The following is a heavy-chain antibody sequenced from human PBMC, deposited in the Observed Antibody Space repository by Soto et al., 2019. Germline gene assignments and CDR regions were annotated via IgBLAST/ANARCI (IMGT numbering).Heavy chain of an antibody. CDR3: ARGRPNYFYYGLDV. J-gene: IGHJ6*02. CDR1: GGSIKSDYY. V-gene: IGHV4-30-4*01. Sequence: SETLSLTCTVSGGSIKSDYYWAWVRQFPGGGLQWMGYKYYSGATDSDPSLERRVSFSVDMSKNQFSLNLTSVTVANTAVYYCARGRPNYFYYGLDVWGQGIPVTVSS. CDR2: KYYSGAT.